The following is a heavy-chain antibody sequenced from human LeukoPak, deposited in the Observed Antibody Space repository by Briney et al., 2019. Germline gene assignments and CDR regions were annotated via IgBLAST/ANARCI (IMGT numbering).Heavy chain of an antibody. CDR3: ARFLSFQQLVPDY. Sequence: ASVKVSCKASGYTFTSYDIHWVRQATGQGLEWMGRMNPNRGDTDYAQKFQGRVTMTRDTSISTAYMELSSLRSEDTALYYCARFLSFQQLVPDYWGQGTLVTVSS. CDR2: MNPNRGDT. D-gene: IGHD6-13*01. V-gene: IGHV1-8*01. CDR1: GYTFTSYD. J-gene: IGHJ4*02.